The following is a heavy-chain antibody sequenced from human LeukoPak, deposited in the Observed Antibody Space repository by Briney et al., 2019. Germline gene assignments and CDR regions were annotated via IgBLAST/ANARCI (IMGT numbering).Heavy chain of an antibody. CDR1: GYTFTGYY. Sequence: ASVKVSCKASGYTFTGYYMHWVRQAPGQGLEWMGWINPNSGGTNYAQKFQGRVTMTRDTSTSTAYMELRSLRSDDTAVYYCARDDGSGRENYMDVWGKGTTVTISS. CDR2: INPNSGGT. J-gene: IGHJ6*03. CDR3: ARDDGSGRENYMDV. D-gene: IGHD3-10*01. V-gene: IGHV1-2*02.